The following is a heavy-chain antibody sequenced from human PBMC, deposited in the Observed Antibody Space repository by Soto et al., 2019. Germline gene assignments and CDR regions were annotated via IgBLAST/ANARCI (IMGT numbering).Heavy chain of an antibody. CDR3: TTDSYITSIIVRFDY. J-gene: IGHJ4*01. CDR1: GVTFSNAW. D-gene: IGHD3-22*01. Sequence: GGSLRLSCAASGVTFSNAWINWVRQAPGKGLEWVGRVKSKNDGGTTDFAAPVKGRFAISRDDSKNMVYLEMSSLQTEDTAIYYCTTDSYITSIIVRFDYWGHGTLVTVSS. CDR2: VKSKNDGGTT. V-gene: IGHV3-15*07.